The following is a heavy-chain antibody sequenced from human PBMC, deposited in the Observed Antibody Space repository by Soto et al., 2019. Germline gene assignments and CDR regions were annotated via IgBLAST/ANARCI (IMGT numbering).Heavy chain of an antibody. J-gene: IGHJ5*02. CDR3: ARGRPWPNWFDP. CDR2: ISGSGDTT. V-gene: IGHV3-23*01. CDR1: GFTFTNYA. D-gene: IGHD5-12*01. Sequence: EVQLLESGGGLVQPGGSLRLSCAASGFTFTNYAMTWVRQAQGKGLEWVSAISGSGDTTYYDDSVKGRFTISRDNSKYTLYLQMNRLRAEDTDQYYYARGRPWPNWFDPWGQGTLVTVSS.